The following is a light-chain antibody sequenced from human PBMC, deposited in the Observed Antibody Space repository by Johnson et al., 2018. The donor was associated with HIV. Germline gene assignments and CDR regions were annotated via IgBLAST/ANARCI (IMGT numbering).Light chain of an antibody. J-gene: IGLJ1*01. CDR2: DNN. CDR3: GTWDSSLSACV. CDR1: SSNVGSSF. Sequence: QSALTQPPSVSAAPGQTVTISCSGSSSNVGSSFVSWYRQVPGTAPKLLIYDNNKRPSGIPDRFSGSKSGTSATLGITGLQTGDEADYYCGTWDSSLSACVFGTGTKVTVL. V-gene: IGLV1-51*01.